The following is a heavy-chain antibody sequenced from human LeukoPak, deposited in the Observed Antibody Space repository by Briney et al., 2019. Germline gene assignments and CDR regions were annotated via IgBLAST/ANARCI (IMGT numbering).Heavy chain of an antibody. Sequence: GGSLRLSCAASGFTFSTYAMNWVRQAPGKVLEWVSGISGSGGTTYYADSVKGRFTISRDNSKNTLYLQMNYLRAEDTALYYCAKNIAAPTTPFDYWGQGTLVTVSS. J-gene: IGHJ4*02. V-gene: IGHV3-23*01. CDR3: AKNIAAPTTPFDY. CDR2: ISGSGGTT. D-gene: IGHD6-13*01. CDR1: GFTFSTYA.